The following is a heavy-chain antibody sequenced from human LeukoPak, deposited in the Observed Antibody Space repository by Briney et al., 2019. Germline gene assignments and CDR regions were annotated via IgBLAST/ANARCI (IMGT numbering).Heavy chain of an antibody. D-gene: IGHD3-10*01. CDR3: ASGYGSGSYYVGGPTCFDY. CDR1: GFTFSSYW. Sequence: GGSLRLSCAVSGFTFSSYWMSWVRQAPGKGLEWVANIKQDGSEKYYVDCVKGRFTISKDNTKNSLYLQMNSLRAEDTAVYYCASGYGSGSYYVGGPTCFDYWGQGTLVTVSS. CDR2: IKQDGSEK. V-gene: IGHV3-7*01. J-gene: IGHJ4*02.